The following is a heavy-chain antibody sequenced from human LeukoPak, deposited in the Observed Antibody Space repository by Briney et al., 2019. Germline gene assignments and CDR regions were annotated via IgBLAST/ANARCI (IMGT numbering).Heavy chain of an antibody. CDR3: ARERGSGYYYFDY. CDR2: IKQDGSEK. J-gene: IGHJ4*02. Sequence: PGWSLTLSCPATGFTFSTYWISWVRPAPWKGLDWVANIKQDGSEKYYVDSVKGRFTLSIDKANKLLYLEMNRLRAEDTAVYYCARERGSGYYYFDYWGQGTLVTVSS. D-gene: IGHD5-12*01. CDR1: GFTFSTYW. V-gene: IGHV3-7*01.